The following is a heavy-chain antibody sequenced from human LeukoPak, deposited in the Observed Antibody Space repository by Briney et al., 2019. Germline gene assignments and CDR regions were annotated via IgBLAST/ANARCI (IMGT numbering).Heavy chain of an antibody. CDR2: IKEDGSEK. V-gene: IGHV3-7*01. CDR3: ARDLFRRGWFDY. Sequence: GGSLRLSCAASGFIFTDYWMYWVRQAPGRGLAWVANIKEDGSEKNYVDSVKGRFTISRDNAKNLLYLQMNSLRAEDTAVYYCARDLFRRGWFDYWGKGTLVSVSS. J-gene: IGHJ4*02. D-gene: IGHD3-9*01. CDR1: GFIFTDYW.